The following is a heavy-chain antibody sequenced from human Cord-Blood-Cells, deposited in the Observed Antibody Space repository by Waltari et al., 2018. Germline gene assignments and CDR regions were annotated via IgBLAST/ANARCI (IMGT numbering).Heavy chain of an antibody. Sequence: QVQLQESGPGLVKPSETLSLTCTVSGGSISSYYWSWIRQPDGKGLEWIGRIYTSGSTNHQPSLKSRVTMSVDTAKNQFSLKLSSVTAADTAVYYCARDRRYYDSSGYYYYYGMDVWGQGTTVTVSS. CDR1: GGSISSYY. D-gene: IGHD3-22*01. CDR2: IYTSGST. V-gene: IGHV4-4*07. CDR3: ARDRRYYDSSGYYYYYGMDV. J-gene: IGHJ6*02.